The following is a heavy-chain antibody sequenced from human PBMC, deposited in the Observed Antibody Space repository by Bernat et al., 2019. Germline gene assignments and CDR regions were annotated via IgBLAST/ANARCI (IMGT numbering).Heavy chain of an antibody. D-gene: IGHD3-16*01. CDR1: GFTFSSYA. Sequence: EVQLVESGGGLVQPGGSLRLSCSGSGFTFSSYAMHWVRQAPGKGLEWVSYISSSGSTIYYADSVKGRFTISRDNAKNSLYLQMNSLRAEDTAVYYCAREWGTLDYWGQGTLVTVSS. V-gene: IGHV3-48*03. CDR2: ISSSGSTI. J-gene: IGHJ4*02. CDR3: AREWGTLDY.